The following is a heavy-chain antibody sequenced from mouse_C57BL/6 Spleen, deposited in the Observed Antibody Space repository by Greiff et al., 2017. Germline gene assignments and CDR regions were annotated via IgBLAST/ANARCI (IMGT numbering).Heavy chain of an antibody. CDR3: ARSGTTVVAFDY. D-gene: IGHD1-1*01. V-gene: IGHV1-53*01. J-gene: IGHJ2*01. CDR1: GYTFTSYW. Sequence: QVQLQQPGTELVKPGASVKLSCKASGYTFTSYWMHWVKQRPGQGLEWIGNINPSNGGTNYNEKFKGKATLTVDKSSSTAYMQLSSLTSEDSAVYYCARSGTTVVAFDYWGQGTTLTVSS. CDR2: INPSNGGT.